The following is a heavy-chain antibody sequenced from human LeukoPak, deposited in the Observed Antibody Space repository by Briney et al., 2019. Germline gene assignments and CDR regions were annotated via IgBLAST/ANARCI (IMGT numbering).Heavy chain of an antibody. CDR1: GFTFSSYS. V-gene: IGHV3-48*01. Sequence: GGSLRLSCAASGFTFSSYSMNWVRQAPGKGLEWVSSISHNSAIMYYADSVKGRFTISRDNAKNSLYLQMNSLRAEDTAVYYCARYSWNDYDFDYWGQGTLVTVSS. D-gene: IGHD1-20*01. CDR3: ARYSWNDYDFDY. CDR2: ISHNSAIM. J-gene: IGHJ4*02.